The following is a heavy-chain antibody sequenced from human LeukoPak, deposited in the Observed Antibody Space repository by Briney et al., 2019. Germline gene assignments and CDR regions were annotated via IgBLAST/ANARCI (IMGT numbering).Heavy chain of an antibody. CDR1: GFAFNSYW. V-gene: IGHV3-7*01. CDR2: IRQDGNKK. Sequence: PGGSLRLSCAASGFAFNSYWMTWVRQAPGKGLEWVANIRQDGNKKSYVDSVKGRFTISRDNAKNSLYLQMNSLKDVDTAVYYCTRVGWADEGIGHWGQGSLVTVSS. D-gene: IGHD2-2*03. J-gene: IGHJ4*02. CDR3: TRVGWADEGIGH.